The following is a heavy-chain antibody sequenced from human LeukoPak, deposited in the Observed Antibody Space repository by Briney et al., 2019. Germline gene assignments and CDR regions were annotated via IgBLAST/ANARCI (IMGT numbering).Heavy chain of an antibody. CDR2: INPNSGGT. CDR3: ARGNDRQLWLWGYYYYYMDV. V-gene: IGHV1-2*02. Sequence: ASVKVSCKASGYTFTGYYMHWVRQAPGQGLEWMGWINPNSGGTNYAQKFQGRVTMTRDTSISTAYMELSRLRSDDTAVYYCARGNDRQLWLWGYYYYYMDVWGKGTTVTVAS. CDR1: GYTFTGYY. D-gene: IGHD5-18*01. J-gene: IGHJ6*03.